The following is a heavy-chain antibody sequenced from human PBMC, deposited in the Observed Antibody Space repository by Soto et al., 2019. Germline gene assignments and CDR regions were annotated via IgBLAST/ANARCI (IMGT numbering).Heavy chain of an antibody. Sequence: SETLSLTCAVSASSANNNYWWGWIRQPPGKGLAWIGYMYYSGTTYYNPSLKSRVTMSVDTSTNQFSLKVTSMTPLDTAAYYCATFLGHDFWSGYTSIDSWGQGTLITVSS. CDR1: ASSANNNYW. CDR2: MYYSGTT. D-gene: IGHD3-3*01. V-gene: IGHV4-28*01. J-gene: IGHJ4*02. CDR3: ATFLGHDFWSGYTSIDS.